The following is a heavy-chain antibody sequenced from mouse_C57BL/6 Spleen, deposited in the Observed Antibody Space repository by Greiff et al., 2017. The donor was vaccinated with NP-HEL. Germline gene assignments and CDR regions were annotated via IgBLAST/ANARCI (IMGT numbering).Heavy chain of an antibody. CDR3: ARNYYGNYVGDY. J-gene: IGHJ2*01. V-gene: IGHV1-22*01. D-gene: IGHD2-1*01. CDR2: INPNNGGT. CDR1: GYTFTDYN. Sequence: VQLKESGPELVKPGASVKMSCKASGYTFTDYNMHWVKQSHGKSLEWIGYINPNNGGTSYNQKFKGKATLTVNKSSSTAYMELRSLTSEDSAVDYCARNYYGNYVGDYWGQGTTLTVSS.